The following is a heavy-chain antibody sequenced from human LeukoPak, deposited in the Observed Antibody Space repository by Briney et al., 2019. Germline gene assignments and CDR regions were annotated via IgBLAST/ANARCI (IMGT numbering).Heavy chain of an antibody. CDR3: ARAYSYGFRRYYYYYMDV. Sequence: SETLSLTCAVYGGSFSRYYLSWIRQSPGKGLEWIGEINHSGSTNYNPSLKSRVTISVDTSTNQFSLKLSSVTAAYTAVYYCARAYSYGFRRYYYYYMDVWGKGTTVTVSS. CDR2: INHSGST. J-gene: IGHJ6*03. D-gene: IGHD5-18*01. V-gene: IGHV4-34*01. CDR1: GGSFSRYY.